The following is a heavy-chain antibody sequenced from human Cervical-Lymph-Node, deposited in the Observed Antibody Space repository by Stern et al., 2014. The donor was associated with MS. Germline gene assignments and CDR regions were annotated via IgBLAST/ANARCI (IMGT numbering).Heavy chain of an antibody. D-gene: IGHD4-17*01. CDR2: IWYDGSNK. J-gene: IGHJ4*02. V-gene: IGHV3-33*01. CDR3: ARDVYGDYSYYFDY. Sequence: VQLVESGGGVVQPGRSLRLSCAASGFTFSSYGMHWVRQAPGKGLEWVAVIWYDGSNKYYADSVKGRFTISRDNSKNTLYLQMNSLRAEDTAVYYCARDVYGDYSYYFDYWGQGTLVTVSS. CDR1: GFTFSSYG.